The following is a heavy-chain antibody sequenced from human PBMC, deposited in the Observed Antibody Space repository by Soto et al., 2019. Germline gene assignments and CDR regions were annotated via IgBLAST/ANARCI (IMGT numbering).Heavy chain of an antibody. J-gene: IGHJ3*02. Sequence: EVQLLESGGGSVQPGGSLRLSCAASGFTFSNYGMSWVRQAPGKGLEWVSAVSDNGGRTRYADSVKGRFTISRDNYQNTLYLQMNSLRTEDTAVYYCAKGGGYSYGTNDAFDIWGQGTMVTVSS. D-gene: IGHD5-18*01. CDR2: VSDNGGRT. V-gene: IGHV3-23*01. CDR1: GFTFSNYG. CDR3: AKGGGYSYGTNDAFDI.